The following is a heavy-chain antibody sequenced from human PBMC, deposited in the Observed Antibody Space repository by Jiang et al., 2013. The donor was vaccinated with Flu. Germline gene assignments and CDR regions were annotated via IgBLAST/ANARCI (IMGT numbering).Heavy chain of an antibody. D-gene: IGHD6-13*01. J-gene: IGHJ3*02. Sequence: RTYYRSKWYNDYAVSVKSRITINPDTSKNQFSLQLNSVTPEDTAVYYCAREKSVASSSWYLSDAFDIWGQGTMVTVSS. CDR2: TYYRSKWYN. V-gene: IGHV6-1*01. CDR3: AREKSVASSSWYLSDAFDI.